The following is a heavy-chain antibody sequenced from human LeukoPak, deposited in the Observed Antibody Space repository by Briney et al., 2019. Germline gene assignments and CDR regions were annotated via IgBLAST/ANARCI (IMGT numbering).Heavy chain of an antibody. D-gene: IGHD2-2*01. CDR1: GGSISSSY. CDR2: IYYSGNT. Sequence: SETLSLTCTVSGGSISSSYWSWIRQPPGKGLEWIGYIYYSGNTNYNPSLKSRVTISVDTSKNQFSLKLSSVTAADTAVYYCARHYGVVPAARVDVWGKGTTVTISS. V-gene: IGHV4-59*08. J-gene: IGHJ6*04. CDR3: ARHYGVVPAARVDV.